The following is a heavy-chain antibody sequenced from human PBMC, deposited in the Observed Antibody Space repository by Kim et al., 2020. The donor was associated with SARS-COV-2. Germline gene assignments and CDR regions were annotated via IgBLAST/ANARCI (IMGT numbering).Heavy chain of an antibody. J-gene: IGHJ4*02. V-gene: IGHV1-69*04. Sequence: YAKKFQGRVTITADKSTGTAYMELSSLRSEDRAVYYCARGDNWNDSAFDDWGQGTLVTVSS. CDR3: ARGDNWNDSAFDD. D-gene: IGHD1-1*01.